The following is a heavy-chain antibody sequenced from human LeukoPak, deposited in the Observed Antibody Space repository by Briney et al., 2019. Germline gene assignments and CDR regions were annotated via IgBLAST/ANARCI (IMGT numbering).Heavy chain of an antibody. CDR3: ARGNFRRDGYNFDY. J-gene: IGHJ4*02. CDR1: GFIFSGYG. CDR2: IWYDGSNK. D-gene: IGHD5-24*01. Sequence: GRSLRLSCAASGFIFSGYGMHWVRQAPGKGLEWVAVIWYDGSNKYYADSVKGRFTISRDNSKNTLYPQMNSLRAEDTAVFYCARGNFRRDGYNFDYWGQGTLVTVSS. V-gene: IGHV3-33*01.